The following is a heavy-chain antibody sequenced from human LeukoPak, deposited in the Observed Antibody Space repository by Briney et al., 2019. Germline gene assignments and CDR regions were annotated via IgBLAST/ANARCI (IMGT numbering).Heavy chain of an antibody. J-gene: IGHJ4*02. CDR3: AKEAPPSSGWLASFDY. Sequence: GGSLRLSCAASGFTFSSYAMSWVRQAPGKGLEWVSAISGSGGSTYYADSVKGRFTISRDNSKNTLYLQMNSLRAKDTAVYYCAKEAPPSSGWLASFDYWGQGTLVTVSS. D-gene: IGHD6-19*01. V-gene: IGHV3-23*01. CDR2: ISGSGGST. CDR1: GFTFSSYA.